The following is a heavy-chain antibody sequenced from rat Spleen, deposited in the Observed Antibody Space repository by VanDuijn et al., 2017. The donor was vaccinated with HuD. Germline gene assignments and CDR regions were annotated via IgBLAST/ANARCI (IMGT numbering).Heavy chain of an antibody. V-gene: IGHV2-43*01. J-gene: IGHJ2*01. Sequence: QVQLKESGPGLVQPSQTLSLTCTVSGFSLTSYNINWVRQPPGKGREWMVVIWIDGNIAYSSLLKSRLSISRETSKSQIFLKMNSLQTEDIATYYCARERRGGTDHARYCFDYWGQGVMVTVSS. D-gene: IGHD1-11*01. CDR1: GFSLTSYN. CDR3: ARERRGGTDHARYCFDY. CDR2: IWIDGNI.